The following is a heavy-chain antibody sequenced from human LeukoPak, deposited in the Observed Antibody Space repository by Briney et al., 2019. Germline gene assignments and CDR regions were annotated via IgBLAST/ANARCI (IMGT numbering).Heavy chain of an antibody. CDR2: TNSGGTST. V-gene: IGHV3-23*01. J-gene: IGHJ4*02. CDR1: GFPFSDFS. CDR3: AKQSYARSLGE. Sequence: PGGSLRLSCATSGFPFSDFSMSWVRQAPGKGLEWISTTNSGGTSTYYAESVKGWFTISRHNSKNTLYLQMSSLRVEDTAVYYCAKQSYARSLGEGGPGTLVSVSS. D-gene: IGHD2-8*01.